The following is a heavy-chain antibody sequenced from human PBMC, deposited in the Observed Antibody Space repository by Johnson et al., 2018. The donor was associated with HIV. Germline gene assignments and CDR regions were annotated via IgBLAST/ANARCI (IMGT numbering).Heavy chain of an antibody. CDR3: ARGGRAKDAFDI. J-gene: IGHJ3*02. Sequence: WVRQAPGKGLEWVAFIRYDGSNKYYADSVKGRFTISRDNSKNTLYLQMNSLRAEDTALYYCARGGRAKDAFDIWGQGTMVTVSS. D-gene: IGHD3-16*01. V-gene: IGHV3-30*02. CDR2: IRYDGSNK.